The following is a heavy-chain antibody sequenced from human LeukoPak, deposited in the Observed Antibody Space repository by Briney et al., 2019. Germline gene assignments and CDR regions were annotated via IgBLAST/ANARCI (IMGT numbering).Heavy chain of an antibody. CDR2: IYTSGST. Sequence: SQTLSLTCTVSGGSISSGSYYWSWIRQPAGKGLEWIGRIYTSGSTNYNPSLKSRVTISVDTSKNQFSLKLSSVTAADTAVYYCAKSSSGSPWIDYWGQGTLVTASS. J-gene: IGHJ4*02. CDR3: AKSSSGSPWIDY. CDR1: GGSISSGSYY. V-gene: IGHV4-61*02. D-gene: IGHD1-26*01.